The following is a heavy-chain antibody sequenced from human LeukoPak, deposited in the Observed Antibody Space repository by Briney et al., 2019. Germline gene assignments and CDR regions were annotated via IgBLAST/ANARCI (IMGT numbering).Heavy chain of an antibody. J-gene: IGHJ6*03. D-gene: IGHD1-26*01. V-gene: IGHV3-21*06. CDR2: ITSSSSYI. CDR1: GFTFTSYN. Sequence: GGSLRLSCAASGFTFTSYNMNWIRQAPGKGLEWVSSITSSSSYIYYADSVKGRFTISRDNAKNSLYLQMDSLRVEDTAEYYCARDPYSGNYGAYYYYYMDVWGKGTTVTVSS. CDR3: ARDPYSGNYGAYYYYYMDV.